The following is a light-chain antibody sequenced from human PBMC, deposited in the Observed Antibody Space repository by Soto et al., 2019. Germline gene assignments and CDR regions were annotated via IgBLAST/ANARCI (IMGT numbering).Light chain of an antibody. Sequence: DRQMIQSHSSLSAYWXDRVTIPCHASESINNLLAXXQQXXGXPPNXXXVTXSSLQSGGPSRCSGSGSATEVTPTIISMQADEFSTYYCQQYNFAPRTFGQGTKVDI. CDR2: TXS. CDR1: ESINNL. V-gene: IGKV1-5*03. J-gene: IGKJ1*01. CDR3: QQYNFAPRT.